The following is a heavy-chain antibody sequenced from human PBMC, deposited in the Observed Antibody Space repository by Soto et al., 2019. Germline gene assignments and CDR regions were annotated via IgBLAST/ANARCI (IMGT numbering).Heavy chain of an antibody. D-gene: IGHD3-3*01. V-gene: IGHV3-7*05. CDR1: GFPFSSYW. CDR2: IKPDGSEG. Sequence: GGSLRLSCAASGFPFSSYWMSWVRQAPGEGLQWVANIKPDGSEGYYVDSVKGRFTMSRDNAKNSLYLQMNTLRAEDTAVYYCARAPYDFWSGAPVAFDIWGQGTMVTVSS. CDR3: ARAPYDFWSGAPVAFDI. J-gene: IGHJ3*02.